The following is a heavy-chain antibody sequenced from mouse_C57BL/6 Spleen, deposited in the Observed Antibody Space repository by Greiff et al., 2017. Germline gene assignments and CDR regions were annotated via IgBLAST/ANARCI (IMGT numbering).Heavy chain of an antibody. J-gene: IGHJ2*01. CDR2: IYPGDGDT. D-gene: IGHD4-1*01. V-gene: IGHV1-82*01. Sequence: QVQLKQSGPELVKPGASVKISCKASGYAFSSSWMNWVKQRPGQGLEWIGRIYPGDGDTNYNGKFKGKATLTADKSSSTAYMQLSSLTSEDSAVYFCARTGFDYWGQGTTLTVSS. CDR3: ARTGFDY. CDR1: GYAFSSSW.